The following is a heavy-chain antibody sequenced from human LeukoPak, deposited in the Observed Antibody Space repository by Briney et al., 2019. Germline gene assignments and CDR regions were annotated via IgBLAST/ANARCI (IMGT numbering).Heavy chain of an antibody. CDR1: GLTFDDYT. Sequence: VGSLRLSCAASGLTFDDYTMHWVRQAPGKGLEWVSLISWDGGSTYYADSVKGRFTISRDNSKNSLYLQMNSLRTEDTALYYCAKDIGIAAAGSQYLYYYYGMDVWGQGTTVTVSS. CDR3: AKDIGIAAAGSQYLYYYYGMDV. D-gene: IGHD6-13*01. CDR2: ISWDGGST. J-gene: IGHJ6*02. V-gene: IGHV3-43*01.